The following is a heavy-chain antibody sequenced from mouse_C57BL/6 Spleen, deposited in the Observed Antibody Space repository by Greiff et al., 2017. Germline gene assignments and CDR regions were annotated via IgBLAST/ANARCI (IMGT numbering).Heavy chain of an antibody. Sequence: QVQLQQPGAELVKPGASVKMSCKASGYTFTSYWITWVKQRPGQGLEWIGDIYPGSGSTNYNEKFKSKATLTVATSSSTAYMQLSSLTSEDSAVYYCARDDGYYGFAYWGQGTLVTVSA. CDR3: ARDDGYYGFAY. CDR2: IYPGSGST. V-gene: IGHV1-55*01. D-gene: IGHD2-3*01. CDR1: GYTFTSYW. J-gene: IGHJ3*01.